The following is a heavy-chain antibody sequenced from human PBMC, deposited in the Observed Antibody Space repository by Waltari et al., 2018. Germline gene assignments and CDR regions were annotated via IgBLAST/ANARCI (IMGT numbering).Heavy chain of an antibody. Sequence: QVQLHQWGAGQLQPSETLSLTCPVYGGSFSGYSWGWIRQPPGKGLEWIGEINHNGNRNYNPSLRSRITMLVDTSRSQFSLKVNSVTAADTAVYYCVRLEDCSGPGGNCYSGDSFALDVWGQGTTVTVSS. V-gene: IGHV4-34*01. CDR1: GGSFSGYS. CDR2: INHNGNR. CDR3: VRLEDCSGPGGNCYSGDSFALDV. J-gene: IGHJ6*02. D-gene: IGHD2-15*01.